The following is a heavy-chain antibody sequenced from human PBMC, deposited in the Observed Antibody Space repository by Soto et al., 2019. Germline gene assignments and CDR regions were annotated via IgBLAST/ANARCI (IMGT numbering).Heavy chain of an antibody. V-gene: IGHV3-15*01. J-gene: IGHJ4*02. CDR3: AWSDVNWFNT. CDR1: GFPFNSPFSDAW. CDR2: IKAKSLGEPT. D-gene: IGHD3-3*01. Sequence: GGSLRLSCLASGFPFNSPFSDAWMTWVRQSPGKGLEWVGRIKAKSLGEPTDYAAPVKGRFTISRDDSKNTQYLEMNSLETDDTAVYYCAWSDVNWFNTWGQGTLVTVSS.